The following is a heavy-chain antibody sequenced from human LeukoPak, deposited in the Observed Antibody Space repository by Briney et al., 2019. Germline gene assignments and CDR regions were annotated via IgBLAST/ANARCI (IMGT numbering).Heavy chain of an antibody. Sequence: GGSLRLSCAASGFTFSSYAMHWVRQAPGKGLEWVAVISYDGSNKYYADSVKGRSTISRDNSKNTLYLQMNSLRAEDTAVYYCARDGPDAFDIWGQGTMVTVSS. J-gene: IGHJ3*02. CDR2: ISYDGSNK. CDR1: GFTFSSYA. CDR3: ARDGPDAFDI. V-gene: IGHV3-30-3*01.